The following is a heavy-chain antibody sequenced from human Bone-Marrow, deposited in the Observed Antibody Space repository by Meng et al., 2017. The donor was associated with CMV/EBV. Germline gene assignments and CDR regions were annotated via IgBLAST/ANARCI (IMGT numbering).Heavy chain of an antibody. V-gene: IGHV4-4*02. CDR2: VSHRGST. D-gene: IGHD3-3*01. CDR3: ARIPLKFLEPFDY. Sequence: SETLSLTCAVSGGSISSSNWWSWVRQPPGKGLEWIGEVSHRGSTNYNPSLKSRVTMSVDTSKNQFSLKLTSVTAADTALYYCARIPLKFLEPFDYWGQGTLVTVSS. J-gene: IGHJ4*02. CDR1: GGSISSSNW.